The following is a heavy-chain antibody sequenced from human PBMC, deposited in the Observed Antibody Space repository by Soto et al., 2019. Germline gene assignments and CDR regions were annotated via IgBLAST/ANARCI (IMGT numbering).Heavy chain of an antibody. Sequence: SQTLSLTCAISGDSVSINRAAWTWIRQPPSRGLESLGRTYYRSKWYNEYPVTVKSRITINPDTSKNQFTLQLNSVTPGDTAVYYCARDQSITILGEVIKTPVYYYGMDVWGQGTTVTVSS. CDR3: ARDQSITILGEVIKTPVYYYGMDV. CDR1: GDSVSINRAA. D-gene: IGHD3-3*01. V-gene: IGHV6-1*01. CDR2: TYYRSKWYN. J-gene: IGHJ6*02.